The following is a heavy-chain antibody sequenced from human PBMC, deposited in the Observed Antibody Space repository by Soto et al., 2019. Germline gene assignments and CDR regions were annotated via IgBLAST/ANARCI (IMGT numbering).Heavy chain of an antibody. CDR1: GGTFSSYA. D-gene: IGHD3-9*01. V-gene: IGHV1-69*13. Sequence: SVKVSCKASGGTFSSYAISWVRQAPGQGLEWMGGIIPIFGTANYAQKFQGRVTITADESTSTAYMELSSLRSEDTAVYYCARLSYYDILTGYQTATDSGWGQGTMVTVSS. CDR2: IIPIFGTA. CDR3: ARLSYYDILTGYQTATDSG. J-gene: IGHJ3*01.